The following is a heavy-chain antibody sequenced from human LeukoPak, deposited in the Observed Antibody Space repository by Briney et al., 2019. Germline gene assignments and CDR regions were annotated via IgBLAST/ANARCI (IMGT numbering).Heavy chain of an antibody. J-gene: IGHJ4*02. CDR2: ISGSGGST. CDR1: GFTFSSYS. V-gene: IGHV3-23*01. CDR3: AKDLSTYYYDSSGPLDY. Sequence: GGSLRLSCAASGFTFSSYSMNWVRQAPGKGLEWVSAISGSGGSTYYADSVKGRFTISRDNSKNTLYLQMNSLRAEDTAVYYCAKDLSTYYYDSSGPLDYWGQGTLVTVSS. D-gene: IGHD3-22*01.